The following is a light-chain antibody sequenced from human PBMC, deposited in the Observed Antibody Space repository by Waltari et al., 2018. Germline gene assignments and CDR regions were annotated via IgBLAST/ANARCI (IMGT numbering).Light chain of an antibody. Sequence: EIVLTHSPGTLSLSPGERATLSCRASQSIGRYLAWYQLKPDPAPRLLIYGASTRATGIPDRFSGSGSGTDFSLTISRLEPEDFAVYYCQNHERLPATFGQGTKVEIK. CDR1: QSIGRY. CDR2: GAS. CDR3: QNHERLPAT. J-gene: IGKJ1*01. V-gene: IGKV3-20*01.